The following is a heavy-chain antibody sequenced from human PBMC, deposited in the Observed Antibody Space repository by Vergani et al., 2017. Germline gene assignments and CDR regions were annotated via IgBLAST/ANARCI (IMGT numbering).Heavy chain of an antibody. Sequence: EVQLVESGGGLVKPGGSLRLSCAASGFTFSSYSMNWVRQAPGKGLEWVSSISSSSSYIYYADSVKGRFTISRDNAKNSLYLQMNSLRAEDTAVYYCARDECSGGSCYLEIYYYYYGMDVWGQGTTVTVSS. J-gene: IGHJ6*02. CDR1: GFTFSSYS. CDR2: ISSSSSYI. D-gene: IGHD2-15*01. CDR3: ARDECSGGSCYLEIYYYYYGMDV. V-gene: IGHV3-21*01.